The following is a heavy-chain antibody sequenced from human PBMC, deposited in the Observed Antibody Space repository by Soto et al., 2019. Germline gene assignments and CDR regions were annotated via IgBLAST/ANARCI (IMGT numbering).Heavy chain of an antibody. CDR1: GGSISSGGYY. CDR3: ARGVVRGVIKDTMDV. Sequence: PSETLSLTCTVSGGSISSGGYYWSWIRQHPGKGLEWIGYIYYSGSTYYNPSLKSRVTISIDRSKNQFSLKLSSVTAADTAVYYCARGVVRGVIKDTMDVWGQGTTVTVSS. J-gene: IGHJ6*02. V-gene: IGHV4-31*03. D-gene: IGHD3-10*01. CDR2: IYYSGST.